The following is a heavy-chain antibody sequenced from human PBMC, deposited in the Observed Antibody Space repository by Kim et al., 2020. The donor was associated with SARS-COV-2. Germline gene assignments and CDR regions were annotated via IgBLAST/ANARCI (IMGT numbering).Heavy chain of an antibody. V-gene: IGHV3-33*05. J-gene: IGHJ4*02. CDR2: ISYDGSNK. D-gene: IGHD3-9*01. CDR3: ARDNPGASFDWLVYGDY. Sequence: GGSLRLSCAASGFTFSSYGMHWVRQAPGKGLEWVAVISYDGSNKYYADSVKGRFTISRDNSKNTLYLQMNSLRAEDTAVYYCARDNPGASFDWLVYGDYWGQGTLVTVSS. CDR1: GFTFSSYG.